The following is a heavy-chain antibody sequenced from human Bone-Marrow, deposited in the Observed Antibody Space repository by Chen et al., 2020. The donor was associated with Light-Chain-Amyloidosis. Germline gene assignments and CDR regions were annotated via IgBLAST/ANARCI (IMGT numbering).Heavy chain of an antibody. J-gene: IGHJ6*02. CDR3: ARDKCWVVVAATRYGMDV. D-gene: IGHD2-15*01. CDR2: IWYGESNK. V-gene: IGHV3-33*01. Sequence: QVQLVESGGGVVQPGRSLRLSCAASGFTFSSYGMHWVRQAPGKGLGGGGGIWYGESNKYYADSVNGRFTISRDNSKNTLYLQMNSLRAEDTAVYYCARDKCWVVVAATRYGMDVWGQGTTVTVSS. CDR1: GFTFSSYG.